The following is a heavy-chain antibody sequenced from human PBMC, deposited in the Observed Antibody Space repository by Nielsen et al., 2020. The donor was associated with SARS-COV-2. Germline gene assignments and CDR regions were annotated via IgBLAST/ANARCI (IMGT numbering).Heavy chain of an antibody. Sequence: ASVKVSCKASGYTFTSYGISWVRQAPGQGLEWMGWISAYNGNTNYAQKLQGRVTMTTDTSTSTAYMELRSPRSDDTAVYYCARDMIFGELPHYFDYWGQGTLVTVSS. V-gene: IGHV1-18*01. J-gene: IGHJ4*02. D-gene: IGHD3-10*01. CDR2: ISAYNGNT. CDR1: GYTFTSYG. CDR3: ARDMIFGELPHYFDY.